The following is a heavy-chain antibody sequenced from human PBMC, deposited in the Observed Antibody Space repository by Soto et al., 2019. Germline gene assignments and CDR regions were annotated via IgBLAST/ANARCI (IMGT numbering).Heavy chain of an antibody. CDR2: ISYDGSKR. V-gene: IGHV3-30*18. CDR3: AKGGGAPGYPIDY. J-gene: IGHJ4*02. Sequence: QVQLVQSGGGVVQPGKSLRLSCVGSGFTFGNYAMYWVRQTPGKGLEWVAFISYDGSKRYHADSVKGQFTISRDNPGKTVYLQLDSLRPEDTPVYYCAKGGGAPGYPIDYWGQGTLVTVSS. D-gene: IGHD3-9*01. CDR1: GFTFGNYA.